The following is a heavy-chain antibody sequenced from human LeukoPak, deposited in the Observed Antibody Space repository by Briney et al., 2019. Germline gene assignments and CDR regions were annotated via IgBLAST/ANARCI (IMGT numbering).Heavy chain of an antibody. CDR2: IYDSGST. J-gene: IGHJ4*02. V-gene: IGHV4-39*01. CDR3: ARQGDYYDSSGYFDY. D-gene: IGHD3-22*01. CDR1: GGSISSSSYY. Sequence: SETLSLTCTVPGGSISSSSYYWGWIRQPPGKGLEWIGSIYDSGSTYYNPSNRRRATISVDTTKNQFSLKLSSVTAADTAVYYCARQGDYYDSSGYFDYWGQGTLVTVSS.